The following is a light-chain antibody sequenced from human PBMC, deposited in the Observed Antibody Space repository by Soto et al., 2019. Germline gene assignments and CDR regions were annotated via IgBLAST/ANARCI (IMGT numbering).Light chain of an antibody. CDR3: SSYADSKQLL. CDR1: SSDVGGYNY. J-gene: IGLJ3*02. Sequence: QSALTQPPSASGSPGQSVTVACTGTSSDVGGYNYVSWYQQYPGKAPKLIIYEVSKRPSGVPDRFSGSKSGNTASLTVSGLQAEDEAEYYCSSYADSKQLLFGGGTTVTVL. CDR2: EVS. V-gene: IGLV2-8*01.